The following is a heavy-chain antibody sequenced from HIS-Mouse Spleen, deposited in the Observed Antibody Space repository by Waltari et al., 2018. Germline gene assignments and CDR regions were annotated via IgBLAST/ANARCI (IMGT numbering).Heavy chain of an antibody. D-gene: IGHD1-1*01. CDR1: GYTFTGYY. Sequence: QVQLVQSGAEVKKPGASVKVSCKASGYTFTGYYMHWVRQAPGQGLEWMGWINPNRGGTNYAQKFQGRVTMTRDTSISTAYMELSRLRSDDTAVYYCASKDAGLVSRGTYYYGMDVWGQGTTVTVSS. V-gene: IGHV1-2*02. CDR2: INPNRGGT. J-gene: IGHJ6*02. CDR3: ASKDAGLVSRGTYYYGMDV.